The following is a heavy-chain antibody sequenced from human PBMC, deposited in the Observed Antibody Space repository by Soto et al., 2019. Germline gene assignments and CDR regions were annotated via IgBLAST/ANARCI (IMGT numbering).Heavy chain of an antibody. D-gene: IGHD3-10*01. V-gene: IGHV4-34*01. J-gene: IGHJ4*02. CDR1: GGSFSGYY. Sequence: QVQLQQWGAGLLKPSETLSLTCAVYGGSFSGYYWSWIRQPPGKGLEWIGEINHSGSTNYNPSLKSRVTISVDTSKHQFSLKLSSVTAADTAVYYCARERAILLWFGELSSFDYWGQGTLVTVSS. CDR2: INHSGST. CDR3: ARERAILLWFGELSSFDY.